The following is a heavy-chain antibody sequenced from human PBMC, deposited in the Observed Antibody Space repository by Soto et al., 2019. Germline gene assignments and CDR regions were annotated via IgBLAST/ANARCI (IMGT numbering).Heavy chain of an antibody. CDR2: IYHSGST. CDR1: SGSISSSNW. D-gene: IGHD6-13*01. Sequence: QVQLQESGPGLVKPSGTLSLTCAVSSGSISSSNWWSWVHQPPGKGLEWIGEIYHSGSTNYNPSLKSRVTISVDKSKNQFSLKLSSVTAADTAVYYCARYGSSWPRGVAFDIWGQGTMVTVSS. J-gene: IGHJ3*02. CDR3: ARYGSSWPRGVAFDI. V-gene: IGHV4-4*02.